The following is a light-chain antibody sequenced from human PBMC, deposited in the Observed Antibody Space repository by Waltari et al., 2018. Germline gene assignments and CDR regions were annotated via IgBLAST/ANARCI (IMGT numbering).Light chain of an antibody. CDR2: EVT. Sequence: QSALTQPPSASGSPGQSVTISCTGTSSDIGGYNYVSWYQQHPGKAPKLMIYEVTKRPSGVPDRFSASKSGNTASLTVSGLQAEDEADYYCSSFAGSTNWVFGGGTKLTV. CDR3: SSFAGSTNWV. V-gene: IGLV2-8*01. CDR1: SSDIGGYNY. J-gene: IGLJ3*02.